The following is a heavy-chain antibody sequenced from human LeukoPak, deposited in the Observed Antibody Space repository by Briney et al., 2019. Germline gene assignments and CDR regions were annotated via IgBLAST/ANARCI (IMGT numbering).Heavy chain of an antibody. CDR3: AGASWFGEWVR. Sequence: GGSLRFSCAASGFTFSSYAMSWVRQAPGKGLEWVSAISGSGGSTYYADSVKGRFTISRDNGKNSVYLQMSSLRDEDTAVYYCAGASWFGEWVRWGQGTLVTVSS. J-gene: IGHJ4*02. CDR2: ISGSGGST. V-gene: IGHV3-23*01. CDR1: GFTFSSYA. D-gene: IGHD3-10*01.